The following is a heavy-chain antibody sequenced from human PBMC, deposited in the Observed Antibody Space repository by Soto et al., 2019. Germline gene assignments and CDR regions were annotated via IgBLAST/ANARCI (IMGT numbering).Heavy chain of an antibody. CDR3: ARVPYGGFDY. Sequence: SETLSLTCTVSGGSISSGDYYWSWIRQPPGKGLEWIGYIYYSGSTYYNQSLKNRVTISVDTSKNKYSLKLSSVTAADTAVYYCARVPYGGFDYWGQGTLVTVSS. CDR1: GGSISSGDYY. D-gene: IGHD1-26*01. V-gene: IGHV4-30-4*01. CDR2: IYYSGST. J-gene: IGHJ4*02.